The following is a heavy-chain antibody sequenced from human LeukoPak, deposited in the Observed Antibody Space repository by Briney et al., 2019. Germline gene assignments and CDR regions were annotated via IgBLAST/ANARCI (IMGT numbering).Heavy chain of an antibody. CDR2: IYYSGST. Sequence: SETLSLTCTVAGGSISSYYWSWIRQPPGKGLEWVGYIYYSGSTNYNPSVKSRVTISVDTSKNQFSLKLCSVTAADTAVYYCAREPGYCSSTSCNNWFDPWGQGTLVTVSS. D-gene: IGHD2-2*01. CDR3: AREPGYCSSTSCNNWFDP. J-gene: IGHJ5*02. V-gene: IGHV4-59*01. CDR1: GGSISSYY.